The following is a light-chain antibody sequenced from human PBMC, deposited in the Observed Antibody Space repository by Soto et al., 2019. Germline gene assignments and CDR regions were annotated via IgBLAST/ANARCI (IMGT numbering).Light chain of an antibody. Sequence: QSVLTQPPSASGTPGQRVTISCSGSSSNIGSNTVNWYQQLPGTAPKLLIYSNNQRPSGVPDRFSGSKSGTSASLAISGLQSEDEDDYYCAAGDDSLNGYGVFGGGTQLTVL. CDR1: SSNIGSNT. V-gene: IGLV1-44*01. CDR3: AAGDDSLNGYGV. CDR2: SNN. J-gene: IGLJ2*01.